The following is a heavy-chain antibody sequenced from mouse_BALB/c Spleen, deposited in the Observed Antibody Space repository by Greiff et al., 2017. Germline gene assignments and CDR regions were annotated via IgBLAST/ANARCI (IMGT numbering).Heavy chain of an antibody. Sequence: EVQLQQSGPDLVKPSQSLSLTCTVTGYSFTSVYSWHLIRQSPGNKLEWMCYIHYSGSTNYNPSLKSRISITRDTSKNQFFLQLNSMTTEDTATYNCARDSDRRAWFAYWGQGTLVTVSA. V-gene: IGHV3-1*02. D-gene: IGHD3-2*01. CDR2: IHYSGST. CDR3: ARDSDRRAWFAY. J-gene: IGHJ3*01. CDR1: GYSFTSVYS.